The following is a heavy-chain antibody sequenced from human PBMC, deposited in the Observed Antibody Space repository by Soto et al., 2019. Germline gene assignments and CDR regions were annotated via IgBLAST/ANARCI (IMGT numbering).Heavy chain of an antibody. D-gene: IGHD6-13*01. V-gene: IGHV1-69*04. Sequence: SVKVSCKASGGTFSSYTISWVRQAPGQGLEWMGRIIPILGIANYAQKFQGRVTITADKSTSTAYMELSSLRSEDTAVYYCARDQQQQLSFDYWGQGTLVTVSS. CDR2: IIPILGIA. CDR3: ARDQQQQLSFDY. CDR1: GGTFSSYT. J-gene: IGHJ4*02.